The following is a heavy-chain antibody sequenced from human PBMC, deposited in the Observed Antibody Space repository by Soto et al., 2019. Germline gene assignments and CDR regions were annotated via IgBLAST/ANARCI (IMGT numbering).Heavy chain of an antibody. D-gene: IGHD6-13*01. Sequence: SETLSLTCAVYGGSFSGYYWSWIRQPPGKGLEWIGEVNHSGSTNYNPSLKSRATISVDTSKNQFSLKLTSVTAADTAVYYCAREYESSPTDWGQGTLVTVS. V-gene: IGHV4-34*01. CDR2: VNHSGST. J-gene: IGHJ4*02. CDR1: GGSFSGYY. CDR3: AREYESSPTD.